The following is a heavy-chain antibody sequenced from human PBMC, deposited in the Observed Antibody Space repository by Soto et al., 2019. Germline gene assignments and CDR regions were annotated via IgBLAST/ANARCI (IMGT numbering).Heavy chain of an antibody. Sequence: PGGSLRLSCAASGFTFSNYAMTWVRQAPGKGLEWVSVITGSGGGTYFVDSVKGRFTISRGNSKNTVYLQMNSLRAEDTAVYYCAKRPLTAAGFDYWGQGTLVTVSS. D-gene: IGHD6-13*01. J-gene: IGHJ4*02. CDR1: GFTFSNYA. V-gene: IGHV3-23*01. CDR3: AKRPLTAAGFDY. CDR2: ITGSGGGT.